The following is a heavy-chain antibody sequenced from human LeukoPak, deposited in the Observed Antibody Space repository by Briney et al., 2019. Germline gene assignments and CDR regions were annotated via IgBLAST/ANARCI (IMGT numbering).Heavy chain of an antibody. Sequence: KPSETLSLTCTVSGGSISSSSYYWSWIRQPAGKGLEWIGRIYTSGSTNYNPSLKSRVTISVDTSKNQFSLKLSSVTAADTAVYYCARPRIAAAGLLDYWGQGTLVTVSS. V-gene: IGHV4-61*02. CDR2: IYTSGST. D-gene: IGHD6-13*01. J-gene: IGHJ4*02. CDR3: ARPRIAAAGLLDY. CDR1: GGSISSSSYY.